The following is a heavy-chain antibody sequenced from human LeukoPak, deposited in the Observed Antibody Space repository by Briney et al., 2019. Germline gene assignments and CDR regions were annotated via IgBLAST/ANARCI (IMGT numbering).Heavy chain of an antibody. Sequence: GGSLRLSCAASGFTFSSYSMNWVRQAPGKGLEWVAVISYDGSNKYYADSVKGRFTISRDNSKNTLYLQMNSPRAEDTAVYYCAKNLLGVGTGGYFDYWGQGTLVTVSS. CDR1: GFTFSSYS. D-gene: IGHD1-26*01. J-gene: IGHJ4*02. V-gene: IGHV3-30*18. CDR2: ISYDGSNK. CDR3: AKNLLGVGTGGYFDY.